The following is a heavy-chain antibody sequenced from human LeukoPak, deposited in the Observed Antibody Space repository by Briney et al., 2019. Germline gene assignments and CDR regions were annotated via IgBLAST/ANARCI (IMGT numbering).Heavy chain of an antibody. J-gene: IGHJ6*02. CDR1: GYTFTSYG. CDR2: ISAYNGNT. V-gene: IGHV1-18*01. Sequence: ASVKVSCKASGYTFTSYGISWVRQAPGQGLEWMGWISAYNGNTNYAQKLQGRVTMTTDTSTSTAYMELRSLRSDDTAVYYCARLHRIAAAGRHYYGMDVWGQGTTVTVSS. D-gene: IGHD6-13*01. CDR3: ARLHRIAAAGRHYYGMDV.